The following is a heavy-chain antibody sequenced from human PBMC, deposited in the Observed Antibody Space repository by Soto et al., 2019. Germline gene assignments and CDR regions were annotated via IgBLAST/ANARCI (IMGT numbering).Heavy chain of an antibody. D-gene: IGHD6-13*01. CDR2: INSDASTT. Sequence: EVQLVESGGGLVQPGGSLRLSCAASGFTFSSFWMYWVRQAPGKGLVWVSRINSDASTTSYADSVKGRFTISRDNAKNTLDRQMNRLGAEDTAVDYCARIPPGWGGGQLVLDYWGQGTLVTVSS. CDR3: ARIPPGWGGGQLVLDY. J-gene: IGHJ4*02. V-gene: IGHV3-74*01. CDR1: GFTFSSFW.